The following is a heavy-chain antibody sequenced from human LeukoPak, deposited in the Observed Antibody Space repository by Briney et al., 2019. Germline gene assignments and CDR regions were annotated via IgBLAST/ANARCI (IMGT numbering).Heavy chain of an antibody. V-gene: IGHV3-30-3*01. J-gene: IGHJ4*02. Sequence: GGSLRLSCAASGFTFSSYAMHWVRQAPGKGLEWVAVISYDGSNKYYADSVKGRFTISRDNSKNTLYLQMNSLRAEDTAVYYCARDERFDYWGQGTLVTVPS. CDR1: GFTFSSYA. CDR2: ISYDGSNK. CDR3: ARDERFDY.